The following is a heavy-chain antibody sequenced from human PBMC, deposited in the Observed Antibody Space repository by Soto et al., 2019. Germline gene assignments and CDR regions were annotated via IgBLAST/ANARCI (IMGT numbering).Heavy chain of an antibody. V-gene: IGHV3-23*01. CDR2: ISGSGGST. CDR1: GFTFSSYA. CDR3: AKCYFWSCYPYYYDGMVV. Sequence: PGGSLRLSCAASGFTFSSYAMSWVRQAPGKGLEWVSAISGSGGSTYYADSVKGRFTVSRDNSKNTLSLQMISLRAEETTVYYCAKCYFWSCYPYYYDGMVVWGQETTVTVSS. J-gene: IGHJ6*02. D-gene: IGHD3-3*01.